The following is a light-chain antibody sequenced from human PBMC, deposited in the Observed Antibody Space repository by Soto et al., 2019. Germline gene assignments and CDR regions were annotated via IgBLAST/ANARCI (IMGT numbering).Light chain of an antibody. J-gene: IGKJ4*01. CDR1: QSISTS. V-gene: IGKV1-5*01. CDR2: HAS. Sequence: DSQITQSPSSLSASVGDRVTITCRASQSISTSLAWYQQKPGKAPKLLIFHASDVESGVPSRFSGSGSGTEFTLTISSLQPDDFATYYCQHYNTYFGGGTKVDIK. CDR3: QHYNTY.